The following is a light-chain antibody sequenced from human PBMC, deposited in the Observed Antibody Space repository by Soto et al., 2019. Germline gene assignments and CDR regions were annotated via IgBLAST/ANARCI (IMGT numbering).Light chain of an antibody. CDR1: SSDVGGYNC. J-gene: IGLJ2*01. Sequence: QSALTQPPSASGSPGQSVTISCTGTSSDVGGYNCVSWYQQHPGKAPKLIIFEVFNRPSGVSTRFSGSKSGSTASLTISGLQAEDEADYFCSSYTTNNAHVFGGGTKLTVL. V-gene: IGLV2-14*01. CDR2: EVF. CDR3: SSYTTNNAHV.